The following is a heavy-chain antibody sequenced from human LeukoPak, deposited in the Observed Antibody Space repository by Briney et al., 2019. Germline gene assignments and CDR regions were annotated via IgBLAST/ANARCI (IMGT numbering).Heavy chain of an antibody. J-gene: IGHJ5*02. CDR1: GGSISIGSISSYY. Sequence: SETLSLTCTVSGGSISIGSISSYYWSWIRQPPGKGLEWIGYIYYSGTTSYNPSLKSRVTISVDTSKNQFSLKLSSVTAADTAVYYCARNGRRDAYNSWFDPWGQGTLVTVSS. CDR3: ARNGRRDAYNSWFDP. D-gene: IGHD5-24*01. V-gene: IGHV4-61*01. CDR2: IYYSGTT.